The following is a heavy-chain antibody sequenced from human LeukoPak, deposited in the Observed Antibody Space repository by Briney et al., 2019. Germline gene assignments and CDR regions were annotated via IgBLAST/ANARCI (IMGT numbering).Heavy chain of an antibody. CDR2: ISYDGSNK. CDR3: AKAGGSCSSTSCYGGMDV. Sequence: GGSLRLSCAASGFTFSSYGMHWVRQAPGKGLEWVAVISYDGSNKYYADSVKGRFTISRDNSKNTLYLQMNSLRAEDTAVYYCAKAGGSCSSTSCYGGMDVWGQGTTVTVSS. CDR1: GFTFSSYG. J-gene: IGHJ6*02. D-gene: IGHD2-2*01. V-gene: IGHV3-30*18.